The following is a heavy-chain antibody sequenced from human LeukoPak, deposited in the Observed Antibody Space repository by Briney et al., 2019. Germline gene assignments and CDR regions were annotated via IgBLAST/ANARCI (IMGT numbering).Heavy chain of an antibody. CDR2: ISGSGGST. CDR1: GFTFSSYT. J-gene: IGHJ4*02. CDR3: AKGLTYYYDSSGYLNY. V-gene: IGHV3-23*01. Sequence: PGGSLRLSCAASGFTFSSYTMSWVRQAPGKGLEWVSAISGSGGSTYYADSVKGRFTISRDNSKNTLYLQVNSLRAGDTAVYYCAKGLTYYYDSSGYLNYWGQGTLVTVSS. D-gene: IGHD3-22*01.